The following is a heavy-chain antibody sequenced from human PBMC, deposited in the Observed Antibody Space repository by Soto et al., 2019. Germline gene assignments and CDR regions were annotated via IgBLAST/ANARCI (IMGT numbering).Heavy chain of an antibody. CDR2: INHSGST. V-gene: IGHV4-34*01. CDR1: GGSFSGYY. J-gene: IGHJ6*03. CDR3: ARGPGPSATYDFWSGYYYDAHYYMDV. D-gene: IGHD3-3*01. Sequence: SETLSLTCAVYGGSFSGYYWSWIRQPPGKGLEWIGEINHSGSTNYNPSLKSRVTISVDTSKNQFSLKLSSVTAADTAVYYCARGPGPSATYDFWSGYYYDAHYYMDVWGKGTTVTVSS.